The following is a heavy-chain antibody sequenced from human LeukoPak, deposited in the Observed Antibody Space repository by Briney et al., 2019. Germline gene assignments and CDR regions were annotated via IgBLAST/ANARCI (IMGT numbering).Heavy chain of an antibody. J-gene: IGHJ5*02. CDR3: ARQGYSSSSENWFDP. CDR1: GGSISSSSYY. Sequence: SETLSLTCTVSGGSISSSSYYWGWIRQAPGKGLEWIGSIHYSGSTYYNPSLKSRVTISVDRSKNQFSLKLSSVTAADTAVYYCARQGYSSSSENWFDPWGQGTLVTVSS. V-gene: IGHV4-39*01. CDR2: IHYSGST. D-gene: IGHD6-13*01.